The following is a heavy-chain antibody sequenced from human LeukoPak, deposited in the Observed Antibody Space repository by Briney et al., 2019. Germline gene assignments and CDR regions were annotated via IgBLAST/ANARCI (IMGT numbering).Heavy chain of an antibody. CDR1: RFTFSSYG. CDR2: ISNDGSNK. D-gene: IGHD4-17*01. Sequence: PGRSLRLSCAASRFTFSSYGIHWVRQAPGKGLEWVAVISNDGSNKYYADSVKGRFIISRDNSKNTLYLQMNSPRAEDTAVYYCAKGEGYGDYAFDYWGQGTLVTVSS. J-gene: IGHJ4*02. V-gene: IGHV3-30*18. CDR3: AKGEGYGDYAFDY.